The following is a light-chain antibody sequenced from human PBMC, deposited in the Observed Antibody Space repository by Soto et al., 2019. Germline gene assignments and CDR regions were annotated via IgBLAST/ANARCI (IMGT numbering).Light chain of an antibody. V-gene: IGLV2-11*01. CDR3: GSYTSTDTPFV. CDR1: STDVGGYNY. CDR2: EVS. J-gene: IGLJ1*01. Sequence: QSVLAQPRSVSGSPGQSVTISCTRTSTDVGGYNYVSWYQHHPGKGPKLIIYEVSNRPSGVSDRFSGSKSGNKASLIISNLEAEDESDYYCGSYTSTDTPFVFGTGTKVTVL.